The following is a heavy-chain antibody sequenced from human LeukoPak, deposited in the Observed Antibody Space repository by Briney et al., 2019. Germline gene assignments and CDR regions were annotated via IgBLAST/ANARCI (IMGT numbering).Heavy chain of an antibody. D-gene: IGHD4-11*01. V-gene: IGHV1-3*01. Sequence: ASVKVSCKASGYTFTSYAMHWVRQAPGQRLEWMGWINAGNGNTKYSQKFQGRVTITRDTSAGTAYMELSSLRSEDTAVYYCARAYRARYPQYYFDYWGQGTLVTVSS. J-gene: IGHJ4*02. CDR3: ARAYRARYPQYYFDY. CDR2: INAGNGNT. CDR1: GYTFTSYA.